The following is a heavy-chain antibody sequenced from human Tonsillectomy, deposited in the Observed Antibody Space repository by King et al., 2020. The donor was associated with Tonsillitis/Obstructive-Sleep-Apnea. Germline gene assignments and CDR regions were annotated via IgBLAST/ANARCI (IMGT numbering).Heavy chain of an antibody. J-gene: IGHJ4*02. CDR2: IYYSGST. V-gene: IGHV4-39*01. CDR3: ARQIVVVVTASRTYAFYY. D-gene: IGHD2-21*02. Sequence: QLQESGPGLVKPSETLSLTCTVSGGSISSSSYYWGWIRQPPGKGLEWIGSIYYSGSTYYNPSLKSRVTISVDTSKNQFSLKLSSVTAADTAVYYCARQIVVVVTASRTYAFYYWGQGTLVTVSS. CDR1: GGSISSSSYY.